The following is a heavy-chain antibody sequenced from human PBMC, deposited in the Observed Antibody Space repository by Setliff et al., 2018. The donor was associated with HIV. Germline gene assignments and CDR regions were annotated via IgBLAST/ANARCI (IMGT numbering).Heavy chain of an antibody. CDR2: IYHSGST. V-gene: IGHV4-30-2*01. Sequence: SETLSLTCAVSGGSISSGGYSWSWIRQPPGKSLEWIGYIYHSGSTYYNPSLKSRDTMSVDRSKNQFSLKLGSVTAADTAVYYCARESKDSSGYYQGYFDYWGQETLVTV. J-gene: IGHJ4*02. CDR1: GGSISSGGYS. D-gene: IGHD6-19*01. CDR3: ARESKDSSGYYQGYFDY.